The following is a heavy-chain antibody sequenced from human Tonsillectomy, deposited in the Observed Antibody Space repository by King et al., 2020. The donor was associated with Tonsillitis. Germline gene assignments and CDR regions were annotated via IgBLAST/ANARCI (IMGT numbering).Heavy chain of an antibody. CDR2: INPSGTKT. CDR3: GREYWGAFDI. Sequence: VQLVESGGGLVKPGGSLRLSCAASGFTFSDYYMSWIRQAPGKGLEWISLINPSGTKTHYVDSARGRFTISRDNAKNSMFLQMNSLRAKDTGVYYCGREYWGAFDIWGQGTVVTVSS. V-gene: IGHV3-11*06. D-gene: IGHD2-8*02. CDR1: GFTFSDYY. J-gene: IGHJ3*02.